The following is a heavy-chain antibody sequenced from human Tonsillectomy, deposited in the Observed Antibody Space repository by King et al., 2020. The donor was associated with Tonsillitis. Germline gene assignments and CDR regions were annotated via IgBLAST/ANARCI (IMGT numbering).Heavy chain of an antibody. CDR1: GFTFSSYW. Sequence: VQLVESGGGLVQPGGSLRLSCAASGFTFSSYWMSWVHQAPGKGLEWVANINQDGSEKYYVDSVKGRFTISRDNAKNSLYLQMSSLRAEDTAVYYCARAPLATVMGYYFDYWGQGTLVTVSS. V-gene: IGHV3-7*01. D-gene: IGHD4-11*01. J-gene: IGHJ4*02. CDR2: INQDGSEK. CDR3: ARAPLATVMGYYFDY.